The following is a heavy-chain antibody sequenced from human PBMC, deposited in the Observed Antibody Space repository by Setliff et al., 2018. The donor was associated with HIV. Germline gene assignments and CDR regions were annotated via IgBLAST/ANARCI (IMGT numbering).Heavy chain of an antibody. CDR2: IYPSDSDT. CDR3: ARRGYSGFEGAWFDY. D-gene: IGHD5-12*01. CDR1: KYSFDNYW. V-gene: IGHV5-51*01. J-gene: IGHJ4*02. Sequence: GESLKISCKGSKYSFDNYWIGWVRQMPGKGLQYIGIIYPSDSDTRYSPSLQRQATLSADKSTSTVYLELTNLKASDSGVYYCARRGYSGFEGAWFDYWGQGMLVTVPS.